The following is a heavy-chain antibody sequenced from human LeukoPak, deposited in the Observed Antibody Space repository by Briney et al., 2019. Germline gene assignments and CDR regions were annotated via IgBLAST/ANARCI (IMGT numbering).Heavy chain of an antibody. D-gene: IGHD6-19*01. Sequence: ASVKVSCKTSGYTFSSYYIHWVRQAPGQGVEWMGIINPSGGSTSYVQKFQGTVTMTRDTSTSTVYMELSSRRSDDTAVYYCARAGVAGRRFDYWGQGTLVTVSS. CDR3: ARAGVAGRRFDY. J-gene: IGHJ4*02. CDR2: INPSGGST. V-gene: IGHV1-46*01. CDR1: GYTFSSYY.